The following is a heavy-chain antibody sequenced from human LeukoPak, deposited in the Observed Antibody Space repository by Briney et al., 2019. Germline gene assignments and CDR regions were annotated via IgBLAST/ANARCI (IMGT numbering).Heavy chain of an antibody. V-gene: IGHV1-18*01. CDR1: GYTFTSYG. J-gene: IGHJ5*02. Sequence: ASVKVSCKASGYTFTSYGISWVRQAPGQGLEWMGWISAYSGNTNYAQKLQGRVTMTTDTSTSTAYMELRSLRSDDTAVYYCARTPCGSTSCYPGRDWFDPWGQGTLVTVSS. D-gene: IGHD2-2*01. CDR2: ISAYSGNT. CDR3: ARTPCGSTSCYPGRDWFDP.